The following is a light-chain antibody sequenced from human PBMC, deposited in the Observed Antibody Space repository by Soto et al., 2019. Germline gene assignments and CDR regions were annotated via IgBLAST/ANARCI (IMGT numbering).Light chain of an antibody. V-gene: IGLV2-14*01. CDR2: EVF. CDR3: CSYTTTSTFV. CDR1: SSDVGGYNY. Sequence: QSALTQPASVSGSPGQSITISCTGTSSDVGGYNYVSWYQQHPGKVPKLMIYEVFRRPSGISNRFSGSKSGNTASLTISGPQAEDEADYYCCSYTTTSTFVFGRGTKLTVL. J-gene: IGLJ2*01.